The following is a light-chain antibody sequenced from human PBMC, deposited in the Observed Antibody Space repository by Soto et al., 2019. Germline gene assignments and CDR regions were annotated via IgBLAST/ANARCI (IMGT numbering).Light chain of an antibody. J-gene: IGLJ2*01. Sequence: QLVLTQPASVSGSPGQSITISCTGTNNDIGKYNLVSWYQHRPGKAPELLIYEGNKRPSDVSSRFSASKSGVTASLTISGLQTEDEADYYCCSYAGTTTFLIFGGGTKVTVL. CDR2: EGN. CDR3: CSYAGTTTFLI. CDR1: NNDIGKYNL. V-gene: IGLV2-23*03.